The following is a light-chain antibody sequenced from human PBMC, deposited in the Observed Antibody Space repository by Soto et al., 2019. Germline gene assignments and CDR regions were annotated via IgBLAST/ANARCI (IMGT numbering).Light chain of an antibody. V-gene: IGLV2-18*02. CDR2: DVS. Sequence: QSALTQPPSVSGSPGQSVTISCTGTSSDVGSSNGVSWYQQPPGTAPKLMLYDVSNRPSGVPDRFSGSKSGNTASLTISGLQAEDEADYYCSSYTSSSTYVFGTGTKVTVL. CDR3: SSYTSSSTYV. J-gene: IGLJ1*01. CDR1: SSDVGSSNG.